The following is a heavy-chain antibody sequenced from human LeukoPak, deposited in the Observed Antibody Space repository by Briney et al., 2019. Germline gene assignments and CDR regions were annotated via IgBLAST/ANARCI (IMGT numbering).Heavy chain of an antibody. Sequence: PGGSLRLSCAASGFTFDDYAMHWVRQAPAKGLEWVSGISWISGSIGYADSVKGRFTITRDNAKNSLYLQMNSLRAEDTALYYCAKDINPYGDFYFDYWGQGTLVTVSS. V-gene: IGHV3-9*01. CDR1: GFTFDDYA. CDR2: ISWISGSI. D-gene: IGHD4-17*01. J-gene: IGHJ4*02. CDR3: AKDINPYGDFYFDY.